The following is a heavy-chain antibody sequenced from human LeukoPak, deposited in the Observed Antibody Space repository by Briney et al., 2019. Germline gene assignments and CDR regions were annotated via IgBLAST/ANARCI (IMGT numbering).Heavy chain of an antibody. D-gene: IGHD3-3*01. CDR2: ISAYNGNT. CDR3: AREDFWSGSYPYNWFDP. Sequence: ASVKVSCKASGYTFTSYGISWVRQAPGQGLEWMGWISAYNGNTNYAQKLQGRVTMTTDTSTSTVYMELSSLRAEDTAVYYCAREDFWSGSYPYNWFDPWGQGTLVTVSS. J-gene: IGHJ5*02. CDR1: GYTFTSYG. V-gene: IGHV1-18*01.